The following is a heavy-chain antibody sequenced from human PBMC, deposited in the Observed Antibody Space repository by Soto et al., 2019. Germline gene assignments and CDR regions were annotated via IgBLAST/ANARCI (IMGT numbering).Heavy chain of an antibody. D-gene: IGHD3-9*01. V-gene: IGHV4-39*01. CDR2: IYYSGST. J-gene: IGHJ4*02. CDR1: GGSIRSSSFY. CDR3: ARYFDWLYHFDY. Sequence: SETLSLTCTVSGGSIRSSSFYWGWIRQPPGKGLEWIATIYYSGSTYYNPSLKSRVTMSVDTSKNQFSLKLSSVTAADTAVYYFARYFDWLYHFDYWGQGTLVTVSS.